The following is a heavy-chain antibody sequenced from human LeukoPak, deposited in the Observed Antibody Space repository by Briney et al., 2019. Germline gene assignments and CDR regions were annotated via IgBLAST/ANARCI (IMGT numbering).Heavy chain of an antibody. D-gene: IGHD3-10*01. Sequence: SETLSLTCTVSGGSINSYYWSWIRQPPGKGLEWIGYIYYSGTTNYNPSLKSRVTISVDTSKNQFSLKLISVTAADTAVYFCARGRGGGGGSNNWFDPWGRGTLVIVSS. CDR2: IYYSGTT. J-gene: IGHJ5*02. CDR1: GGSINSYY. V-gene: IGHV4-59*12. CDR3: ARGRGGGGGSNNWFDP.